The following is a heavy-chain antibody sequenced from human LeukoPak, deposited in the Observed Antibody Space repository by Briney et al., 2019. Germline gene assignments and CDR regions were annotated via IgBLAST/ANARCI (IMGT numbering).Heavy chain of an antibody. CDR3: ARGRRCSSTSCYRFDY. Sequence: ASVRVSCKASGYTFTSYDINWVRQATGQGLEWMGWVNPNSGNTGYAQKFQGRLTMTRNTSISTAYMELSSLRSEDTAVYYCARGRRCSSTSCYRFDYWGQGTLVTVSS. CDR1: GYTFTSYD. J-gene: IGHJ4*02. CDR2: VNPNSGNT. V-gene: IGHV1-8*02. D-gene: IGHD2-2*01.